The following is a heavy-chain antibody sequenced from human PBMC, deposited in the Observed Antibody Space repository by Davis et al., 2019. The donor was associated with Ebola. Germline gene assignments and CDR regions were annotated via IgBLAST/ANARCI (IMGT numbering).Heavy chain of an antibody. CDR2: ISGSGGST. J-gene: IGHJ4*02. Sequence: GSLKISCAASGFTFSSYAMSWVRQAPGKGLEWVSAISGSGGSTYYADSVKGRFTISRDNSKNTLYLQMNSLRAEDTAVYYCASGVGYGPIDYWGQGTLVTVSS. CDR3: ASGVGYGPIDY. CDR1: GFTFSSYA. D-gene: IGHD3-16*01. V-gene: IGHV3-23*01.